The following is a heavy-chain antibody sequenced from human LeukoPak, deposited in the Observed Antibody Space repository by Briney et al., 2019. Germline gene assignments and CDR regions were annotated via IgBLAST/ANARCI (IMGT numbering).Heavy chain of an antibody. CDR3: ARHHLSTQGWFDP. V-gene: IGHV4-4*07. J-gene: IGHJ5*02. CDR1: GGSISSYY. CDR2: IYTSGST. Sequence: PSETLSLTCSVSGGSISSYYWSWIRQPAGKGLEWIGRIYTSGSTNYTPSLKSRVTMSIDTSKNRFSLNLRSVTAAATAVYYCARHHLSTQGWFDPWGQGTLVTVSS.